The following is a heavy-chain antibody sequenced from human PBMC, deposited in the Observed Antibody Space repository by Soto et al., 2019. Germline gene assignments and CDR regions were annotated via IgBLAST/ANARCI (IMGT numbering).Heavy chain of an antibody. V-gene: IGHV3-7*01. CDR1: GFSFTTYW. CDR3: ARDIGPTTFDY. D-gene: IGHD1-26*01. J-gene: IGHJ4*02. CDR2: MNQDGSEK. Sequence: EVQLVESGGGLVQPGGSLRLSCAASGFSFTTYWMIWVRQAPGKGLEGVASMNQDGSEKHYVDSVRGRFTISRDNAKNSVYLQMNRLRVEYTAVYYCARDIGPTTFDYWGQGTLVTVSS.